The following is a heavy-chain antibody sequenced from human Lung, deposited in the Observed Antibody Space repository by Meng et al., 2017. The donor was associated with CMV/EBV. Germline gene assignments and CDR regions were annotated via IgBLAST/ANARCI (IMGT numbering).Heavy chain of an antibody. Sequence: QGQLLQSGAEVKKPGASVKVSCKASAYTFAGYYMHWVRQAPGQGLEWMGRINPNSGGANYAQKFQGRVTMTRDTSISTAYMELSRLRSDDTAVYYCARVEVGITSGDYWGQGTLVTVSS. J-gene: IGHJ4*02. CDR1: AYTFAGYY. CDR3: ARVEVGITSGDY. V-gene: IGHV1-2*06. D-gene: IGHD1-26*01. CDR2: INPNSGGA.